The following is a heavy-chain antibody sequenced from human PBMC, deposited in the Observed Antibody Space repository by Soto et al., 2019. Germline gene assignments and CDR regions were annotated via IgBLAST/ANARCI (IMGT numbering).Heavy chain of an antibody. CDR3: ARRVGSSWYGGWFDP. V-gene: IGHV5-51*01. D-gene: IGHD6-13*01. J-gene: IGHJ5*02. CDR2: IYPGDSDT. Sequence: GESLKISCKGSGYSFTSYWIGWVRQMPGKGLEWMGIIYPGDSDTRYSPSFQGQVTISADKSISTAYLQWSSLKASDTAMYYCARRVGSSWYGGWFDPWGQGTLVTVSS. CDR1: GYSFTSYW.